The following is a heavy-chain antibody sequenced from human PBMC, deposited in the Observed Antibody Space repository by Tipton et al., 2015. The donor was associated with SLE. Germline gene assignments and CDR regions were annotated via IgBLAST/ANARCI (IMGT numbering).Heavy chain of an antibody. V-gene: IGHV3-20*04. Sequence: SLRLSCAASGFTFEDYGMSWVRQAPGKGLEWVSGINWNGGNTGYADSVKGRFTISRDNSKNTLYLQMNSLRAEDTAVYYCARDGGLMVRGVHLDYWGQGTLVTVSS. D-gene: IGHD3-10*01. CDR2: INWNGGNT. CDR1: GFTFEDYG. CDR3: ARDGGLMVRGVHLDY. J-gene: IGHJ4*02.